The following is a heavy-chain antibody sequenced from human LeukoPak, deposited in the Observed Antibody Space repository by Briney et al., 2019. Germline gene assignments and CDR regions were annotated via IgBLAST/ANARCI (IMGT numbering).Heavy chain of an antibody. CDR2: ISNGNNA. V-gene: IGHV3-53*01. CDR1: GFTFSTNY. D-gene: IGHD1-26*01. CDR3: AKGGKWDVTPFDY. Sequence: GGSLRLSCAASGFTFSTNYLSWVRQAPGKGLQWVSVISNGNNAYYADSLRGRFTISRDNSRNILYLQMDSLRAEDTAVYFCAKGGKWDVTPFDYWGQGTLVTVSS. J-gene: IGHJ4*02.